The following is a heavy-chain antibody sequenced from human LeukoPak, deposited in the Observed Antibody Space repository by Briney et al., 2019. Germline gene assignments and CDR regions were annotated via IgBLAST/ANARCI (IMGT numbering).Heavy chain of an antibody. CDR2: IIPIFGTA. CDR1: GGTFSSYA. J-gene: IGHJ6*02. Sequence: SVKVACKASGGTFSSYAISWVRQAPGQGLEWMGGIIPIFGTANYAQKFQGRVTITADESTSTAYMELSSLRSEDTAVYYCASGHLPLTLGYCSGGSCPDYYYYYGMDVWGQGTTVTVSS. CDR3: ASGHLPLTLGYCSGGSCPDYYYYYGMDV. D-gene: IGHD2-15*01. V-gene: IGHV1-69*13.